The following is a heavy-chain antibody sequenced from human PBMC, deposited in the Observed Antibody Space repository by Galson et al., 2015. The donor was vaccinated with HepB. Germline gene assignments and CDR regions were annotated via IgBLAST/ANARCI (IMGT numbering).Heavy chain of an antibody. V-gene: IGHV6-1*01. Sequence: CAISGDSVSSNSAAWNWIRQSPSRGLEWLGRTYYRSKWYYDYAASVKSRITINPDTSKNQFSLQLSSVTPEDTAVYYCARGGYSPTRIFDYWGQGTLVTVSS. CDR3: ARGGYSPTRIFDY. J-gene: IGHJ4*02. CDR2: TYYRSKWYY. D-gene: IGHD5-18*01. CDR1: GDSVSSNSAA.